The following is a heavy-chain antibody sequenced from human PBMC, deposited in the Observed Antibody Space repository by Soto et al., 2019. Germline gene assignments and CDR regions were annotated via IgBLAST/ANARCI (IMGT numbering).Heavy chain of an antibody. CDR1: GFTVSNNY. Sequence: GGSLRLSCAASGFTVSNNYMSWVRRAPGKGLEWVSIIYPGGTTYYADSVKDRFTISRDNAKNTVYLQMNSLRAEDTAVYYCAREILTGNYPDYFDYWGQGTLVTVSS. J-gene: IGHJ4*02. V-gene: IGHV3-66*01. D-gene: IGHD1-7*01. CDR2: IYPGGTT. CDR3: AREILTGNYPDYFDY.